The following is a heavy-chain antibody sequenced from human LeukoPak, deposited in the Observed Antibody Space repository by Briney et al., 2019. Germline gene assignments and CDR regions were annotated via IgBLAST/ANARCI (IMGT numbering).Heavy chain of an antibody. Sequence: AASVKVSCKASGGTFSSYAISWVRQAPGQGLEWMGGIIPIFGTANYAQKFQGRVTITADESTSTAYMELSSLRSEDTAAYYCASLYRYSSGWYRWFDPWGQGTLVTVSS. V-gene: IGHV1-69*13. CDR3: ASLYRYSSGWYRWFDP. J-gene: IGHJ5*02. CDR2: IIPIFGTA. D-gene: IGHD6-19*01. CDR1: GGTFSSYA.